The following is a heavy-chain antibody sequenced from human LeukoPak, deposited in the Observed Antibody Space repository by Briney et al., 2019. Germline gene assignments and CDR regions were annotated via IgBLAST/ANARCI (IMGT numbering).Heavy chain of an antibody. CDR1: GYTFTSYE. CDR2: MNPNSGNT. Sequence: APVKVSCKASGYTFTSYEINWVRQATGKGLEWMGWMNPNSGNTGYAQKFQGRVTMTRNTSISTAYMELSSLRFEDTAVYYCARGGGCSSTSCYTRVGYYYYYGMDVWGQGTTVTVSS. V-gene: IGHV1-8*01. D-gene: IGHD2-2*02. J-gene: IGHJ6*02. CDR3: ARGGGCSSTSCYTRVGYYYYYGMDV.